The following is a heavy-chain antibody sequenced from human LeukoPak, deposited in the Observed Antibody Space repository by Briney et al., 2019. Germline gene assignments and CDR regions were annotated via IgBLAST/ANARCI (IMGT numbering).Heavy chain of an antibody. CDR3: ARDQWLDY. D-gene: IGHD6-19*01. CDR2: ISGSGGST. Sequence: GGSLRLSCAASGFTFSNYAMSWVRQAPGTGLEWVSAISGSGGSTYYADSVKGRFTISRDNSKNTLYLQMDSLRDEDTAVYYCARDQWLDYWGQGTLVTVSS. J-gene: IGHJ4*02. V-gene: IGHV3-23*01. CDR1: GFTFSNYA.